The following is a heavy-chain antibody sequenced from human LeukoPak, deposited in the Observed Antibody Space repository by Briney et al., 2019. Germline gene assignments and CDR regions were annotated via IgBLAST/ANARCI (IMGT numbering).Heavy chain of an antibody. CDR2: MNPNSGNT. J-gene: IGHJ6*03. D-gene: IGHD2-2*02. CDR1: GYTFTSYD. Sequence: GASVKVSCKASGYTFTSYDINWVRQATGQGLEWMGWMNPNSGNTGYAQKFQGRVTMTRNTSISTAYMELSSLRPEDTAVYYCARAHCSSTSCYRWGYYYYYMDVWGKGTTVTVSS. V-gene: IGHV1-8*01. CDR3: ARAHCSSTSCYRWGYYYYYMDV.